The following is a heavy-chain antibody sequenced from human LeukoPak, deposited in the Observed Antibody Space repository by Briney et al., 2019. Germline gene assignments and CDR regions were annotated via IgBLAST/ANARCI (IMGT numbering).Heavy chain of an antibody. CDR1: GISVSSNY. V-gene: IGHV3-66*01. Sequence: PGGSLRLSCAASGISVSSNYMSWVRQAPGKGLQWVSVIYVDGSTYYADSVKGRSTISRDNANRMLSLHINSLRVEDSAIYYCARGGKLEPTALASWGQGSLVVVSS. D-gene: IGHD2-21*02. J-gene: IGHJ5*02. CDR2: IYVDGST. CDR3: ARGGKLEPTALAS.